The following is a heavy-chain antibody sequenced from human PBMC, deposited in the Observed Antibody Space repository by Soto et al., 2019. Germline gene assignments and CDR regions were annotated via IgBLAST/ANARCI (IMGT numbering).Heavy chain of an antibody. CDR2: ISYDGNNQ. D-gene: IGHD5-12*01. CDR3: VRDGYSGRSDGFDI. V-gene: IGHV3-30-3*01. Sequence: VQLVECGGGVVQPGRSLRLSCAATGFTFSAYSMHWVRQPPGEGLEWVAVISYDGNNQRCTDAVKGRFTVSRDNSKGTLYLQLASLNSGDTAVYYCVRDGYSGRSDGFDIWGQGTTVTVSS. J-gene: IGHJ3*02. CDR1: GFTFSAYS.